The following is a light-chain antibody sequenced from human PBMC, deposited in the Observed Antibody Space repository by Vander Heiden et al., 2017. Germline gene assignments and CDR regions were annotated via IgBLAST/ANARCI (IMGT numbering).Light chain of an antibody. Sequence: DIQMTQPPSSASASVGDRVTLTCRASQRITTWLAWYQQKPGKAPNLLIYAASTLQSGVPSRFSGSGSGTDFTLTISSLQPEDSATYYCQQANSFPFTFGPGTKVGIK. J-gene: IGKJ3*01. V-gene: IGKV1-12*01. CDR3: QQANSFPFT. CDR1: QRITTW. CDR2: AAS.